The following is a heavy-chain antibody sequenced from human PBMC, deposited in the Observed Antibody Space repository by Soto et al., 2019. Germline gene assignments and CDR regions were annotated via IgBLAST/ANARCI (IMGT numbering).Heavy chain of an antibody. CDR3: ANLLYSNYVLTNC. J-gene: IGHJ4*02. D-gene: IGHD4-4*01. CDR2: ISGDGYST. V-gene: IGHV3-23*01. Sequence: GGSLRLPCAASGFTFSSYAMSRVRQAPGKGLEWVSAISGDGYSTYSADSVKGRFTISRDNSKNTLYLRMNSLRAEDTAVYYCANLLYSNYVLTNCWGQGTLVTVSS. CDR1: GFTFSSYA.